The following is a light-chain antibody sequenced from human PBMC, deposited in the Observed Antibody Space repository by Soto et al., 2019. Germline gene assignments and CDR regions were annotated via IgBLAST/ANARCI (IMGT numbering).Light chain of an antibody. Sequence: EIVMTQSPATLSVSPGERATLSCRASQSVSSNLAWYQQKPGQAPRLLIYGASTRATGIPARFSGSGSGTEFTLTISSLLSEDFAVYYCQRYNNWPLTFGGGTKVESK. J-gene: IGKJ4*01. CDR1: QSVSSN. V-gene: IGKV3-15*01. CDR3: QRYNNWPLT. CDR2: GAS.